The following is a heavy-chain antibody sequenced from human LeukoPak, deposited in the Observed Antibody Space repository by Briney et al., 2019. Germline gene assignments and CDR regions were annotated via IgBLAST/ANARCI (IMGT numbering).Heavy chain of an antibody. J-gene: IGHJ6*02. CDR1: GVTFSSYE. CDR3: AKRQAYYYDSSGYFYSYGMDV. CDR2: ISSSGSTI. D-gene: IGHD3-22*01. V-gene: IGHV3-48*03. Sequence: QPGGSLRLSCAASGVTFSSYEMSWVRQAPGKGLEWVSYISSSGSTIYYADSVKGRFTISRDNAKNSLYLQMNSLRAEDTAVYYCAKRQAYYYDSSGYFYSYGMDVWGQGTTVTVSS.